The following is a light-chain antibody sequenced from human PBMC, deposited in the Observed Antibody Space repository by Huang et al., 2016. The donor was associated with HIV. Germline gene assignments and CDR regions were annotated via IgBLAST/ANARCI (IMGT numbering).Light chain of an antibody. CDR2: GSS. V-gene: IGKV3-15*01. Sequence: ENLMTQSPSTLSVSPGESATLSCRASQSVFKNLAWYQRKPGQAPKLLIYGSSTRAAGIPARFRGGGSGTDFTLTISSLQSEDFAVYYGQQYNTSPRTFGQGTKVEV. CDR3: QQYNTSPRT. J-gene: IGKJ1*01. CDR1: QSVFKN.